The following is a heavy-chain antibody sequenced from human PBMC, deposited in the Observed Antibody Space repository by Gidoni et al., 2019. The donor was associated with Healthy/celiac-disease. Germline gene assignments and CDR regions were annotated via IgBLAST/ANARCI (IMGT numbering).Heavy chain of an antibody. D-gene: IGHD3-10*01. J-gene: IGHJ4*02. V-gene: IGHV3-23*01. CDR3: ADGGLWFGELLDY. CDR2: ISGSGGST. CDR1: GFAFSSYA. Sequence: EVQLLESGGGLVQPGGSLRLSCADSGFAFSSYAMSWVRQAPGKWLEWVSAISGSGGSTYYADSVKGRFTISRDNSKNTLYLQMNSLRAEDTAVYYCADGGLWFGELLDYWGQGTLVTVSS.